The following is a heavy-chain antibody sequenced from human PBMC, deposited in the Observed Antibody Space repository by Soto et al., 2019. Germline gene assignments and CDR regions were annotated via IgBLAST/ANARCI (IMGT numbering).Heavy chain of an antibody. CDR1: GFTFSSYG. Sequence: GGSLRLSCAASGFTFSSYGMHWVRQAPGKGLEWVAVIWYNGSNKYYADSVKGRFTISRDNSKNTLYLQMNSLRAEDTAVYYCAKEYYFGSGTYLGPFDYWGQGTLVTVSS. J-gene: IGHJ4*02. CDR3: AKEYYFGSGTYLGPFDY. V-gene: IGHV3-33*06. CDR2: IWYNGSNK. D-gene: IGHD3-10*01.